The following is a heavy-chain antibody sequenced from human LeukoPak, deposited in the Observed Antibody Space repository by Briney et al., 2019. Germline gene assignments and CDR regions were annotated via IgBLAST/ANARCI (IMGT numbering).Heavy chain of an antibody. CDR2: INTNTGNP. CDR1: GYTFTSYA. CDR3: ASGARDYGDYLGYFDY. V-gene: IGHV7-4-1*02. Sequence: GASVKVSCKASGYTFTSYAMNWVRQAPGQGLEWMGWINTNTGNPTYAQGFTGRFVFSLDTSVSTAYLQISSLKAEDTAVYYCASGARDYGDYLGYFDYWGQGTLVTVSS. J-gene: IGHJ4*02. D-gene: IGHD4-17*01.